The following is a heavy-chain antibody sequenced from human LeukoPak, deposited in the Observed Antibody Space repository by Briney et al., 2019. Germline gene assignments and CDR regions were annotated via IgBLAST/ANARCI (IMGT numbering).Heavy chain of an antibody. V-gene: IGHV3-15*01. CDR2: IKSKTDGGTT. J-gene: IGHJ4*02. Sequence: GGSLRLSCAASGFTFSNAWMSWVRQAPGKGLKWVGRIKSKTDGGTTDYAAPVKGRFTISRDDSKNTLYLHMNSLKTEDTAVYYCTTVGWLQVRVFDYWGQGTLVTVSS. CDR1: GFTFSNAW. D-gene: IGHD5-24*01. CDR3: TTVGWLQVRVFDY.